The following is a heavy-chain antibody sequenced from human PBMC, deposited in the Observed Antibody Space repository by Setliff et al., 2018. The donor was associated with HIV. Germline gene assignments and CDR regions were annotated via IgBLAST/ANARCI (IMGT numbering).Heavy chain of an antibody. CDR1: GGSISGFY. J-gene: IGHJ3*01. CDR2: IYDSGST. Sequence: SETLSLTCTVSGGSISGFYWNWIRQSAGKGLQWIGRIYDSGSTKYNPSLKSRVTMSLDTSKNQFSLKLRSVTAADTAVYYCARARITMTGGRLEPYAFDRWGQGTKVTVSS. D-gene: IGHD3-22*01. CDR3: ARARITMTGGRLEPYAFDR. V-gene: IGHV4-4*07.